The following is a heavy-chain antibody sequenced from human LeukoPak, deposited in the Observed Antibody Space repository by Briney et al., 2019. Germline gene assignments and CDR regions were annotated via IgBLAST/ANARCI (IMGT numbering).Heavy chain of an antibody. CDR1: GFSFKTYE. CDR2: ISVGGSVE. J-gene: IGHJ5*02. V-gene: IGHV3-48*03. Sequence: AGGSLRLSCVASGFSFKTYEMNWVRQAPGKGLEWISYISVGGSVEDYADSVKGRFSISRDNAKNSLFLQMNSLRVEDTAVYYCARDVGFNNGWPAWGQGTLVTVSS. D-gene: IGHD6-19*01. CDR3: ARDVGFNNGWPA.